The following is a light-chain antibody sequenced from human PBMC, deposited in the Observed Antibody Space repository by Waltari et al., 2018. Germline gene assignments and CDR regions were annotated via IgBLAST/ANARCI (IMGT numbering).Light chain of an antibody. CDR2: SNN. Sequence: QSVLTQPPSASGTPGQRVTISCSGSSSNIGSNPVTWYQQLPGAAPKLRVYSNNQRPSGVPDRFSGSKSGTSASLAISGLQSEDEADYYCAAWDDSLNGVVFGGGTKLTVL. CDR1: SSNIGSNP. V-gene: IGLV1-44*01. J-gene: IGLJ2*01. CDR3: AAWDDSLNGVV.